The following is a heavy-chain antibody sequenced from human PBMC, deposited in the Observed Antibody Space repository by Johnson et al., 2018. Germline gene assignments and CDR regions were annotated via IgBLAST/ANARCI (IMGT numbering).Heavy chain of an antibody. Sequence: VQLVESGGGLVQPGGSLRLSCEASGFTFSSYAMSWVRQAPGRGLEWVSVISGSGASTYYEDSVQGRFTISRDNSKNTLFLQMNSLRAEYTAVYYCAKDACFTYYDIWIGGAAHMDVWGQGTTVTVSS. J-gene: IGHJ6*02. CDR3: AKDACFTYYDIWIGGAAHMDV. CDR1: GFTFSSYA. V-gene: IGHV3-23*04. CDR2: ISGSGAST. D-gene: IGHD3/OR15-3a*01.